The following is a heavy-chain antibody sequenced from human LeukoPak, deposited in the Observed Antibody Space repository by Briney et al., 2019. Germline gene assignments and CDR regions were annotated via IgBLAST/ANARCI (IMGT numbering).Heavy chain of an antibody. CDR2: INHSGST. D-gene: IGHD3-22*01. J-gene: IGHJ4*02. Sequence: SETLSLTCAVYGGSFSGYYWSWIRQPPGKGLEWIGEINHSGSTNYNPSLKSRVTISVDTSENQFSLKLSSVTAADTAVYYCASSRLFLDYWGQGTLVTVSS. CDR3: ASSRLFLDY. CDR1: GGSFSGYY. V-gene: IGHV4-34*01.